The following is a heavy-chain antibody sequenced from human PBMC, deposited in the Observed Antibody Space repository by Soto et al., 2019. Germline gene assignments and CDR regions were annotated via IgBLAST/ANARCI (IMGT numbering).Heavy chain of an antibody. CDR2: IINKANGHTT. CDR3: ARGEKFFGTRGYFQTGGYFDL. Sequence: EVQLVESGGGLVQPGGSLRLSCAASGFTFSDHYMDWVRQAPGKGLEWVGRIINKANGHTTEYAAYVKGRFTISRDDSNNLIYLQMNNLETEDTAVYYCARGEKFFGTRGYFQTGGYFDLWGRGTLVTVSS. J-gene: IGHJ2*01. V-gene: IGHV3-72*01. D-gene: IGHD3-22*01. CDR1: GFTFSDHY.